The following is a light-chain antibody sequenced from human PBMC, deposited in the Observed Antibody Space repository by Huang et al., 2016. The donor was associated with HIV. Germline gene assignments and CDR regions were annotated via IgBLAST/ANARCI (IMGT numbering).Light chain of an antibody. V-gene: IGKV2-28*01. CDR1: QSLLQNNGHDS. J-gene: IGKJ1*01. CDR2: LGS. Sequence: EIVMTQSPLSLPVTPGEPASISCRSSQSLLQNNGHDSLDWYLLRPGQPPQLLFHLGSTRASGVPERFSGSGSGTDFTLKISRVEAEDVGVYYCMQSLQIPWTFGQGTKVEIK. CDR3: MQSLQIPWT.